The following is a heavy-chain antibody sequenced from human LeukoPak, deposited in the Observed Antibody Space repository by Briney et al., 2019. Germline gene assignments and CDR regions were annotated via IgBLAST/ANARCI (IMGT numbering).Heavy chain of an antibody. V-gene: IGHV4-4*02. D-gene: IGHD3-10*01. Sequence: SETLSLTCAVSVGSIRSSKWWGWVRQPPGKGVEWIGEIYHSGSTNNNPSLKRRVTISVDKSKTQFSLRLSSVTAADTAVYYSASSRGVFLWFGELLKGDHWFDPWGQGTLVTVSS. J-gene: IGHJ5*02. CDR1: VGSIRSSKW. CDR2: IYHSGST. CDR3: ASSRGVFLWFGELLKGDHWFDP.